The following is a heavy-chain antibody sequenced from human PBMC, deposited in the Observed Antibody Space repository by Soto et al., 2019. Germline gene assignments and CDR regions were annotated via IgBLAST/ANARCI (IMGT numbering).Heavy chain of an antibody. V-gene: IGHV3-74*01. CDR1: GFSFSGYW. CDR2: INSYGTST. CDR3: ARGWIGDLNDAFDI. D-gene: IGHD2-2*03. Sequence: GSLRLSCAASGFSFSGYWMHWVRQAPGKGPVWVSRINSYGTSTDYMDSVKGRFTISRDNAENTLYLQMNSLRVEDTAVYYCARGWIGDLNDAFDIWGQGTMVTVSS. J-gene: IGHJ3*02.